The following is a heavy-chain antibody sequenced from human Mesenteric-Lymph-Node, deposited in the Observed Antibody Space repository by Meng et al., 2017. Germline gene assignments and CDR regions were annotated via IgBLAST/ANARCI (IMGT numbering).Heavy chain of an antibody. V-gene: IGHV4-59*01. J-gene: IGHJ6*02. CDR3: ARMISVYYYGMDV. D-gene: IGHD3-22*01. Sequence: SETLSLTCTVSGGSISSYYWSWIRQPPGKGLEWIGYIYYSGSTNYNPSLKSRVTISVDTSKNQFSLKLSSVTAADTAVYYCARMISVYYYGMDVWGQGTTVTVSS. CDR1: GGSISSYY. CDR2: IYYSGST.